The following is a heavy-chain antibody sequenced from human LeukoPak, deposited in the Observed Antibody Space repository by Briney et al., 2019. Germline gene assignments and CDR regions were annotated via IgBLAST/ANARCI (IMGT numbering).Heavy chain of an antibody. CDR2: ISYDGHNK. Sequence: GGSLRLSCATSGFTFSSYAMHWVRQAPGKGLEWVAVISYDGHNKYYADSVKGRFTISRDISRNTLFLQMNSLRTEDAAVYYCGRVKGNSVFWRGYWYFDLWGRAPRVTVPS. CDR1: GFTFSSYA. V-gene: IGHV3-30-3*01. D-gene: IGHD3-3*01. CDR3: GRVKGNSVFWRGYWYFDL. J-gene: IGHJ2*01.